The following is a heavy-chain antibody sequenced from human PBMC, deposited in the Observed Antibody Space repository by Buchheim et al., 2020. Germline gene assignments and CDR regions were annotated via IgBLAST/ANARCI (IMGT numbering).Heavy chain of an antibody. V-gene: IGHV3-48*01. CDR3: ATGWGGNSDYYYYSMDI. Sequence: ELQLVESGGGLVQPGGSLRLSCAASGFTFSSYSMNWVRQAPGKGLEWVSSISGSSSTIYYADSVKGRFTISRDNAKNSLYLQMNSLRAEDTAVYFCATGWGGNSDYYYYSMDIWGQGTT. J-gene: IGHJ6*02. CDR1: GFTFSSYS. D-gene: IGHD4-23*01. CDR2: ISGSSSTI.